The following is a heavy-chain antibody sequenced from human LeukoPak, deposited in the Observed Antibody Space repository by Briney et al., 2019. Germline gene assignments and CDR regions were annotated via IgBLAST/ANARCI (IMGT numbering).Heavy chain of an antibody. V-gene: IGHV3-33*08. J-gene: IGHJ4*02. CDR3: ARDEDYGDLQPTYFDY. D-gene: IGHD4-17*01. CDR1: GFTFSSYG. CDR2: IWYDGSNK. Sequence: RPGRSLRLSCAASGFTFSSYGMHWVRQAPGKGLEWVAVIWYDGSNKYYADSVKGRFTISRDNSKNTLYLQMNSLRAEDTAVYYCARDEDYGDLQPTYFDYWGQGTLVTVSS.